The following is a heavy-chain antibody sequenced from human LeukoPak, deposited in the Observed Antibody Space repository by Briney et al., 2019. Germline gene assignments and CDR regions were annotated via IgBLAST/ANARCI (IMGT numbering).Heavy chain of an antibody. CDR2: ISYDGSNK. CDR3: TTDLRI. CDR1: GFTFSSYG. J-gene: IGHJ3*02. V-gene: IGHV3-30*03. Sequence: GRSLRLSCAASGFTFSSYGMHWVRQAPGKGLEWVAVISYDGSNKYYADSVKGRFTISRDNSKNTLYLQMNSLKTEDTAVYYCTTDLRIWGQGTMVTVSS.